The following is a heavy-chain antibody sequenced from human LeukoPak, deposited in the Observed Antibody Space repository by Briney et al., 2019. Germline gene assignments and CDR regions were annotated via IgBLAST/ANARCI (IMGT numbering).Heavy chain of an antibody. V-gene: IGHV3-30-3*01. CDR2: IASDGSHT. Sequence: PGGSRRLSCAASGFTFSNYFMHWVRKAPGKGLEWVADIASDGSHTFYVESVKGRFTISRDNSKNTLYLQMNSLGPEDTAVYFCARERQDTVIHSGAFDIWGQGTMVTVSS. CDR1: GFTFSNYF. CDR3: ARERQDTVIHSGAFDI. J-gene: IGHJ3*02. D-gene: IGHD2-21*02.